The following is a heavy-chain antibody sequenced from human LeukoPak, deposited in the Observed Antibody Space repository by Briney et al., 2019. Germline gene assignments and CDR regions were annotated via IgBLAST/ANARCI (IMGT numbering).Heavy chain of an antibody. CDR1: GYTFTSYD. V-gene: IGHV1-18*01. J-gene: IGHJ4*02. D-gene: IGHD3-22*01. CDR2: ISAYNGNI. Sequence: ASVKVSCKASGYTFTSYDISWVRQAPGQGLEWMGWISAYNGNINYAQKLQGRVTMTTDTSTSTAYMELRSLRSGDTAVYYCARGKDYYDSSGYYFDYWGQGTLVTVSS. CDR3: ARGKDYYDSSGYYFDY.